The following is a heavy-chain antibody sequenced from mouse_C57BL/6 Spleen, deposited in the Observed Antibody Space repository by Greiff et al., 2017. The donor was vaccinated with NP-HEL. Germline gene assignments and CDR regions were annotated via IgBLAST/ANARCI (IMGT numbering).Heavy chain of an antibody. CDR1: GYAFSSSW. D-gene: IGHD2-4*01. CDR2: IYPGDGDT. CDR3: ARSYDYDGGYAMDY. V-gene: IGHV1-82*01. Sequence: VQLQQSGPELVKPGASVKISCKASGYAFSSSWMNWVKQRPGKGLEWIGRIYPGDGDTNYNGKFKGKATLTADKSSSTAYMQLSSLTSEDSAVYFCARSYDYDGGYAMDYWGQGTSVTVSS. J-gene: IGHJ4*01.